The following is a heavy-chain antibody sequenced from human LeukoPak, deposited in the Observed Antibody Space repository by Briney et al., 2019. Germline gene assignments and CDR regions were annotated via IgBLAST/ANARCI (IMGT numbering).Heavy chain of an antibody. Sequence: GGSLRLSCAASGFTFSSYAMSWVRQAPGKGLEWVSAISGSGGSTYYADSVKGRFTISRDNSKNTLYLQMNSLRAEDTAVYYCARDQAPYYYDSRSSAFDIWGQGTMVTVSS. CDR1: GFTFSSYA. CDR2: ISGSGGST. J-gene: IGHJ3*02. CDR3: ARDQAPYYYDSRSSAFDI. D-gene: IGHD3-22*01. V-gene: IGHV3-23*01.